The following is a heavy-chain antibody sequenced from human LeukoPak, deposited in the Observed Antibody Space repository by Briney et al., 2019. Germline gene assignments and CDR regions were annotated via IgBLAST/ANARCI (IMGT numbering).Heavy chain of an antibody. J-gene: IGHJ4*02. CDR2: ISRSGSVI. D-gene: IGHD3-10*01. CDR3: ARVVGTGYFDY. V-gene: IGHV3-48*02. Sequence: GGSLRLSCAASEFTFSSYSMNWVRQAPGKGLEWVSYISRSGSVIYYADSVKGRFTISRDNVTNSLFLQMNSLRDADTAVYYCARVVGTGYFDYWGQGALVTVSS. CDR1: EFTFSSYS.